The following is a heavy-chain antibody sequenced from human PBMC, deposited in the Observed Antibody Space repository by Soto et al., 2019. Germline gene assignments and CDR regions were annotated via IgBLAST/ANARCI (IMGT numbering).Heavy chain of an antibody. J-gene: IGHJ6*02. V-gene: IGHV3-7*01. Sequence: GWSLRLSCSTSGFTFSSVWMSWVRQAPGKGLEWVANIKPDGSEKYYVDSVKGRFTISRDNAKNSLDLLMNSLRADDTAMYYCARGRGLDVWGQGTTVTVSS. CDR2: IKPDGSEK. CDR3: ARGRGLDV. CDR1: GFTFSSVW.